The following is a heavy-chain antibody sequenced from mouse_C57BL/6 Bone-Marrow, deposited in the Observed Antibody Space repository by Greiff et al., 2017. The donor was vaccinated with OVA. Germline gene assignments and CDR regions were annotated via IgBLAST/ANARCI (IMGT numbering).Heavy chain of an antibody. Sequence: VQLQQSGAELVRPGASVKLSCKASGYNIKDDYMHWVKQRPEQGLEWIGWIYPENGDTDYASKFKGKATITVDTSSSTAYLQLSSLTSEDTAVYYCTPAGYCPPAWCRGTTPTVSS. CDR3: TPAGYCPPA. D-gene: IGHD2-3*01. CDR1: GYNIKDDY. J-gene: IGHJ2*01. V-gene: IGHV14-4*01. CDR2: IYPENGDT.